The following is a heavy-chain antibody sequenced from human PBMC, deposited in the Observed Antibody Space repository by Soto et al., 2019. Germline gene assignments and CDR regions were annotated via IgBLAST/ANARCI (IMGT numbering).Heavy chain of an antibody. CDR2: IIPIFGTA. V-gene: IGHV1-69*13. CDR3: ARLEAYYYYGMDV. CDR1: GGTFSSYA. Sequence: SVKVSCKASGGTFSSYAISWVRQAPGQGLEWMGGIIPIFGTANYAQKFQGRVTITADESTSTAYMELSSLRSEDTAVYYCARLEAYYYYGMDVWGQGTTVTVSS. J-gene: IGHJ6*02.